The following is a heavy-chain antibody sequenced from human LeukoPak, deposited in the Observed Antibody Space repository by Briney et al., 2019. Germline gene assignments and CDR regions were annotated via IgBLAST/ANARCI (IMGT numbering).Heavy chain of an antibody. D-gene: IGHD4-17*01. V-gene: IGHV3-9*01. CDR2: ISWNSGSI. J-gene: IGHJ3*02. Sequence: PGGSLRLSCAASGFTFDDYAMHWVRQAPGKGLEWVSGISWNSGSIGYADSVKGRFTISRDNAKNSLYLQMSSLRAEDTALYYCAKAVYGDYVLGAFDIWGQGTMVTVSS. CDR1: GFTFDDYA. CDR3: AKAVYGDYVLGAFDI.